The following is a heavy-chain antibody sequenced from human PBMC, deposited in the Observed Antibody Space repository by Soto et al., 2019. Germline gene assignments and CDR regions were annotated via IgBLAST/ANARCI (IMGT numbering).Heavy chain of an antibody. Sequence: ASVKVSCKASGYTFTSYAMHWVRQAPGQRLEWMGWINAGNGNTKYSQKFQGRVTITRDTSASTAYMELSSLRSEDTAVYYCARDHNWKFLVNLFDPWGQGTLVTVSS. CDR1: GYTFTSYA. CDR2: INAGNGNT. V-gene: IGHV1-3*01. D-gene: IGHD1-20*01. CDR3: ARDHNWKFLVNLFDP. J-gene: IGHJ5*02.